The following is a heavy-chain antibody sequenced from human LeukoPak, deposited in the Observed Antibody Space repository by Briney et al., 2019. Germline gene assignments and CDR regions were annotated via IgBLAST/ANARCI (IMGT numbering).Heavy chain of an antibody. CDR3: ARDTLVEFDP. D-gene: IGHD2-15*01. Sequence: SETLSLTCTVSGGSISSGSYYWRWIRQPAGKGLEWIGRIYTSGSTNYNPSLKSRVTISVDTSKNQFSLKLSSVTAADTAVYYCARDTLVEFDPWGQGTLVTVSS. J-gene: IGHJ5*02. V-gene: IGHV4-61*02. CDR2: IYTSGST. CDR1: GGSISSGSYY.